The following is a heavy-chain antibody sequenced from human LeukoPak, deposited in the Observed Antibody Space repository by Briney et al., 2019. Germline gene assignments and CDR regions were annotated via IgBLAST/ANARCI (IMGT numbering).Heavy chain of an antibody. V-gene: IGHV1-69*05. CDR3: AATAKRGDGLYFDY. CDR2: IILIFGTA. CDR1: GGTFSSYA. J-gene: IGHJ4*02. Sequence: SSVKVSCKASGGTFSSYAISWVRQAPGQGLEWMGGIILIFGTANYAQKFQGRVTITTDESTSTAYMELSSLRSEDTAVYYCAATAKRGDGLYFDYWGQGTLVTVST. D-gene: IGHD5-24*01.